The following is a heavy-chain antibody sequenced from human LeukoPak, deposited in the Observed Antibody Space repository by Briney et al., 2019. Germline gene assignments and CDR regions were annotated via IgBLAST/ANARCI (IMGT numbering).Heavy chain of an antibody. D-gene: IGHD3-3*01. J-gene: IGHJ6*02. CDR1: GYTFTSYD. CDR3: ARGYDFWSGYYRYYYGMDV. CDR2: MNPNSGNT. V-gene: IGHV1-8*01. Sequence: ASVKVSCKASGYTFTSYDINWVRQATGQGLEWMGWMNPNSGNTGYAQKFQGRVTMTRNTSIGTAYMELSSLRSEDTAVYYCARGYDFWSGYYRYYYGMDVWGQGTTVTVSS.